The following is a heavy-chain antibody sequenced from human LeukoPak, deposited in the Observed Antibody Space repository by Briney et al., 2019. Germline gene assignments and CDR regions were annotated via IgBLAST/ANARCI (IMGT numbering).Heavy chain of an antibody. D-gene: IGHD3-3*01. CDR1: GDSIRSYC. Sequence: SETLSLTCTVSGDSIRSYCWTWLRQPPGKELEWIGYIDYSGDTNYNPSLKSRVTISIDTSKNQFSLRLSSVTAADTAVYHCARVKLNEFFGKNPAYYYVDVWGKGTTVTVSS. CDR3: ARVKLNEFFGKNPAYYYVDV. J-gene: IGHJ6*03. CDR2: IDYSGDT. V-gene: IGHV4-59*01.